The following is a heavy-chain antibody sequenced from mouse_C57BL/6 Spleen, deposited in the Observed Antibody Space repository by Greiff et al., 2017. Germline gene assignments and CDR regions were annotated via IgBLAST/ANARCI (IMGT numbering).Heavy chain of an antibody. D-gene: IGHD2-4*01. J-gene: IGHJ3*01. V-gene: IGHV1-15*01. CDR3: TRLRLRREAWFAY. CDR2: IDPETGGT. CDR1: GYTFTDYE. Sequence: VQLQQSGAELVRPGASVTLSCKASGYTFTDYEMHWVKQTPVHGLEWIGAIDPETGGTAYNQKFKGKAILTADKSSSTAYMELRSLTSEDSAVYYCTRLRLRREAWFAYWGQGTLVIVSA.